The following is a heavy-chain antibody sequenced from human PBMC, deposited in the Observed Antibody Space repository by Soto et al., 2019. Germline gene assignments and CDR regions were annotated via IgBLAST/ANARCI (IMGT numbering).Heavy chain of an antibody. J-gene: IGHJ4*02. CDR3: TTDFDRLDF. D-gene: IGHD3-9*01. CDR2: IKSKTDGGTT. V-gene: IGHV3-15*01. CDR1: GFTFTNAW. Sequence: EVQLVESGGGLVKPGGSLRLSCAASGFTFTNAWLSWVRQAPGKGLEWVGHIKSKTDGGTTDYAAPVKDRFTISRDDSKNTLDLQMKILKTEDTGEYYCTTDFDRLDFWGQGTLVTISS.